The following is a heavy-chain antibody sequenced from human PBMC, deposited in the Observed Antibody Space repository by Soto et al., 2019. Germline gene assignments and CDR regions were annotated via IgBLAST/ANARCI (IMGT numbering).Heavy chain of an antibody. J-gene: IGHJ6*02. Sequence: SQTLSLPCVISGDSVSSNSGACNFIRQSPSRGLEWLGRTYYRSRWSFDYALSVKSRVTIDPDTSKNQFSLHLDSLTPEDTAVYYCAGVTWLRGMDVWGQGTPVTVSS. CDR1: GDSVSSNSGA. CDR2: TYYRSRWSF. V-gene: IGHV6-1*01. D-gene: IGHD3-10*01. CDR3: AGVTWLRGMDV.